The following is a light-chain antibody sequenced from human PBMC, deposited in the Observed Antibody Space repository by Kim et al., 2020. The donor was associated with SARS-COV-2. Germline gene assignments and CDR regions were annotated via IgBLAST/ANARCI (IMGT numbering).Light chain of an antibody. CDR2: GKN. CDR1: SLRKYY. CDR3: ISRDSSNNHLV. J-gene: IGLJ2*01. Sequence: ALGQTVRITCQGDSLRKYYARWYGRKAGQAPVLVIYGKNDRPARMPGRIAGTRTGNTASLTITGAQAEDGADYYCISRDSSNNHLVFRGGTQRTVL. V-gene: IGLV3-19*01.